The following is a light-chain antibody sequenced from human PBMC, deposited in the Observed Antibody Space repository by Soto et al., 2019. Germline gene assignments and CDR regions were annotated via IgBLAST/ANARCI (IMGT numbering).Light chain of an antibody. CDR1: SSNIGAGYD. Sequence: QSVLTQPPSVSGAPGQRVTISCTGSSSNIGAGYDVHWYQQLPGTAPKLLIYGNSNRPSGVPDRFSGSKSGTSASLAITGRQAEDEADYYGQSYDSSLSGYVFGTGTQLTVL. J-gene: IGLJ1*01. V-gene: IGLV1-40*01. CDR2: GNS. CDR3: QSYDSSLSGYV.